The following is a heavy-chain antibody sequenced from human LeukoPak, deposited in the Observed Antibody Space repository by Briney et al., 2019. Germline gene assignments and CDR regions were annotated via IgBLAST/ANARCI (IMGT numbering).Heavy chain of an antibody. Sequence: GGSLRLSCAASGFTFSDYAMTWVRQAPGKGLEYVSAISSTGTSTYYANSVKGRFTISRDNSKKTLYLHMGSLRAEDMAVYYCAKGVRRSSDYSSPVDYWGQGTLVTVSS. J-gene: IGHJ4*02. CDR2: ISSTGTST. CDR1: GFTFSDYA. CDR3: AKGVRRSSDYSSPVDY. V-gene: IGHV3-64*01. D-gene: IGHD3-22*01.